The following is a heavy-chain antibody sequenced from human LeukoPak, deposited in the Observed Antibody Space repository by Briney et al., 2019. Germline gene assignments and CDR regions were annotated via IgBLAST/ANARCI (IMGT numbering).Heavy chain of an antibody. CDR1: NYSISSGYY. Sequence: PSETLSLTCAVSNYSISSGYYWGWIRQPPGKGLEWIGSIYHSGSTYYNPSLKSRVTLSVDTSKNQFSLKLSSVTAADTAMYYCARVYSTGWRFFDYWGQGTLVTVSS. V-gene: IGHV4-38-2*01. J-gene: IGHJ4*02. CDR2: IYHSGST. D-gene: IGHD6-19*01. CDR3: ARVYSTGWRFFDY.